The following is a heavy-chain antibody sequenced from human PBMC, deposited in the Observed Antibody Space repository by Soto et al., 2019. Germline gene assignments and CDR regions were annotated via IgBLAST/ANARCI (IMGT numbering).Heavy chain of an antibody. CDR3: ARDFMWNDFYYYYGMDV. CDR2: ISYDGSNK. J-gene: IGHJ6*02. D-gene: IGHD1-1*01. V-gene: IGHV3-30-3*01. Sequence: QVQLVESGGGVVQPGRSLRLSCAASGFTFSSYAMHWVRQAPGKGLEWVAVISYDGSNKYYADSVKGRFTISRDNSKNTLYLQMNSLRAEDTAVYYCARDFMWNDFYYYYGMDVWGQGTTVTVSS. CDR1: GFTFSSYA.